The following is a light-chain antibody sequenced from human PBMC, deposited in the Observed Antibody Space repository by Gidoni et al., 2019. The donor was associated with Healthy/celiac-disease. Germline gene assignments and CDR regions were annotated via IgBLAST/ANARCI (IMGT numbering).Light chain of an antibody. J-gene: IGLJ2*01. CDR1: SSDVGGYNY. CDR2: EVS. Sequence: QYALTQPASGSGSPGQSITISCTGTSSDVGGYNYVSWYQQHPGKAPKLMIYEVSNRPSGVSNRFSGSKSGNTASLTISGLQAEDEADYYFSSYTSSSTLVFGGGTKLTVL. CDR3: SSYTSSSTLV. V-gene: IGLV2-14*01.